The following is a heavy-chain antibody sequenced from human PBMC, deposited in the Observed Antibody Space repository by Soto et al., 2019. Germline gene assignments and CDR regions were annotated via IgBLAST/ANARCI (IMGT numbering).Heavy chain of an antibody. Sequence: TLSLTCTVSGGSISSGGYYWSWIRQHPGKGLEWIGYIYYSGSTYYNPSLKSRVTISVDTSKNQFSLKLSSVTAADTAVYYCARTPGYCSSTSCVYAWFDPWGQGTLVTVSS. CDR2: IYYSGST. V-gene: IGHV4-31*03. CDR1: GGSISSGGYY. J-gene: IGHJ5*02. CDR3: ARTPGYCSSTSCVYAWFDP. D-gene: IGHD2-2*01.